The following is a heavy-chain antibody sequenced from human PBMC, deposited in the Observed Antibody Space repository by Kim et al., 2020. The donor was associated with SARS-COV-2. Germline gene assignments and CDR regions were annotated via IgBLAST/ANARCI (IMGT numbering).Heavy chain of an antibody. CDR2: IYAGGTE. J-gene: IGHJ4*02. CDR1: GFAVSSNF. Sequence: GGSLRLSCAASGFAVSSNFMSWVRQAPGKGLEWVSVIYAGGTERYAESVKGRFTISRDYSKNTLYLQMNRLRVADTAVYYCAREEDDFGANSGYFDYWGQGILVTVSS. D-gene: IGHD4-17*01. CDR3: AREEDDFGANSGYFDY. V-gene: IGHV3-66*01.